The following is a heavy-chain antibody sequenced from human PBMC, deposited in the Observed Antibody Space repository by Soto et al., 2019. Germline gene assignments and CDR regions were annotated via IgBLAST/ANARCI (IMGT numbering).Heavy chain of an antibody. Sequence: QVQLVQSGAEVKKPGASVKVSCKASGYTFTRYGISWVRQAPGKGLEWMGWISAYNGNTNYAQTLQGRVTMTTDTSTSTAYMELRSLRSDDTAVYFCARVKRDYDILTGYLGFAFDIWGHAPMVTVSS. CDR3: ARVKRDYDILTGYLGFAFDI. D-gene: IGHD3-9*01. V-gene: IGHV1-18*01. CDR2: ISAYNGNT. J-gene: IGHJ3*02. CDR1: GYTFTRYG.